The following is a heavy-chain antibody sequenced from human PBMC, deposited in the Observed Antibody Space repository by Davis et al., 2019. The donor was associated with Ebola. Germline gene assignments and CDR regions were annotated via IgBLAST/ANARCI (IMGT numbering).Heavy chain of an antibody. CDR2: IKQDGSEK. CDR3: ARGMIWGVNEGYYYYYYGMDV. J-gene: IGHJ6*02. V-gene: IGHV3-7*03. D-gene: IGHD3-10*01. Sequence: GESLKISCAASGFTFSSYWMSWVRQAPGKGLEWVANIKQDGSEKYYVDSVKGRSTISRDNAKNSLYLQMNSLRAEDTAVYYCARGMIWGVNEGYYYYYYGMDVWGQGTTVTVSS. CDR1: GFTFSSYW.